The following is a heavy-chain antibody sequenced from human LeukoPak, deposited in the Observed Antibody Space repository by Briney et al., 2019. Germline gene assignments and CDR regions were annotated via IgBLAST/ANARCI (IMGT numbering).Heavy chain of an antibody. CDR2: IYSGGST. CDR3: ARESRDYYYYMDV. Sequence: TGGSLRLSCAASGFTVSSNYMSWVRQAPGKGLEWVSVIYSGGSTYYADSVKGRFTISRDNSKNTLYLQMNSLRAEDTAVYYCARESRDYYYYMDVWGKGTTVTISS. CDR1: GFTVSSNY. D-gene: IGHD3-10*01. V-gene: IGHV3-53*01. J-gene: IGHJ6*03.